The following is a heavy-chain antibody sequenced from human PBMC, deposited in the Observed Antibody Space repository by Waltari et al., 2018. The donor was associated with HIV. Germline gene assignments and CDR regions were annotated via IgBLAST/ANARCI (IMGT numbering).Heavy chain of an antibody. V-gene: IGHV3-23*01. D-gene: IGHD1-26*01. Sequence: EVQLLESGGGLVKPGGSLRPSCATSGFLFSNYAMSGVRQAPGKGLDWVSTIRSIGDTTYYADSVKGRFTTTRANSKDTLYLQMNSLRAEDTAVYYCAKDSMGAIDVEDYFDFWGQGTLVTVSS. CDR3: AKDSMGAIDVEDYFDF. CDR1: GFLFSNYA. J-gene: IGHJ4*02. CDR2: IRSIGDTT.